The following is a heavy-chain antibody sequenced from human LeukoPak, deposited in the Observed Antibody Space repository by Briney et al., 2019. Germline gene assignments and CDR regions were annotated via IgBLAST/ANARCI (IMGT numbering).Heavy chain of an antibody. J-gene: IGHJ4*02. V-gene: IGHV3-23*01. CDR3: AKDVGKWESLHFFDY. D-gene: IGHD1-26*01. CDR2: ISGSGART. Sequence: PGGSLRLSCLTSGFTFSTNAMSWVRQAPGKGLECVSGISGSGARTYYAESVTGRFSISRDNSRNTLYLQMNSLRGDDTAVYYCAKDVGKWESLHFFDYWGQGTLITVSS. CDR1: GFTFSTNA.